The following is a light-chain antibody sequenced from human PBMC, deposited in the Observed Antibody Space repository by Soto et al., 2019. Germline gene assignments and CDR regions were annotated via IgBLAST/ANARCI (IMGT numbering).Light chain of an antibody. CDR2: GAS. CDR3: QQYGSSTVT. CDR1: QSVSSNY. Sequence: EIVLTQSPGTLSLSPGGRATLSCRASQSVSSNYLAWYQQKPGQAPRLLIYGASSRATGIPDRFSGRGSGTDFTLTISRLEPEDFAVYYCQQYGSSTVTFGLGTKV. J-gene: IGKJ1*01. V-gene: IGKV3-20*01.